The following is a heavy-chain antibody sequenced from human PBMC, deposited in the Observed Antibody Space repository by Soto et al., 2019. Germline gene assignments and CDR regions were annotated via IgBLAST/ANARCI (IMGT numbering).Heavy chain of an antibody. CDR2: IIPIFGTA. CDR1: GGTFSSYA. D-gene: IGHD5-18*01. V-gene: IGHV1-69*13. CDR3: ARDPIRGYSYGFFDY. J-gene: IGHJ4*02. Sequence: ASVKVSCKASGGTFSSYAISWVRQAPGQGLEWLGGIIPIFGTANYAQKFQGRVTITADESTSTAYMELSRLRSEDTAVYYCARDPIRGYSYGFFDYWGQGPLVTVSS.